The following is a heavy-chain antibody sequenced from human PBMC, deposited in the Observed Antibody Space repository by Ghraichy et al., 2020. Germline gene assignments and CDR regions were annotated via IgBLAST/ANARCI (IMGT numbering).Heavy chain of an antibody. CDR1: GGSISSYY. CDR3: ARGGAAMEYYYYYGMDV. J-gene: IGHJ6*02. CDR2: IYYSGST. V-gene: IGHV4-59*07. D-gene: IGHD5-18*01. Sequence: SDTLSLTCTVSGGSISSYYWSWIRQPPGKGLEWIGYIYYSGSTNYNPSLKSRVTISVDTSKNQFSLKLSSVTAADTAVYYCARGGAAMEYYYYYGMDVWGQGTTVTVSS.